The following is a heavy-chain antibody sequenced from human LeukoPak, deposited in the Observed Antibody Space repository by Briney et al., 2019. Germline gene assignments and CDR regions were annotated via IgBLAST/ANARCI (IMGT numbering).Heavy chain of an antibody. Sequence: PGGSLRLSCAASGFTFSSYSMNWVRQTPGKGLEWVSSISSSSSYIYYADSVKGRFTISRDNAKNSLYLQMNSLRAEDTAVYYCATDAAYGYDRFDHWGQGTQVTVSS. CDR3: ATDAAYGYDRFDH. J-gene: IGHJ4*02. CDR1: GFTFSSYS. D-gene: IGHD2-15*01. V-gene: IGHV3-21*01. CDR2: ISSSSSYI.